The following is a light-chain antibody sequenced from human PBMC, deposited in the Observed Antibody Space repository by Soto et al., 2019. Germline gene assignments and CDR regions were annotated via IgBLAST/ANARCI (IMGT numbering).Light chain of an antibody. V-gene: IGKV3-15*01. CDR1: QSVSSN. CDR2: GAS. CDR3: QQYNNWPFT. J-gene: IGKJ3*01. Sequence: EIVMTQSPATLSVSPGERATLSCRASQSVSSNLAWYQQKPGQAPRLLIYGASTRATGIPARFSGSGSGTEFTLTISSLQSEYFAVYYCQQYNNWPFTFGPGTQVDIK.